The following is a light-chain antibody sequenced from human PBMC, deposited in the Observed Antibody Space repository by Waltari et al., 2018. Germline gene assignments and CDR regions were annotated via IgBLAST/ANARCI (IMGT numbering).Light chain of an antibody. J-gene: IGLJ1*01. CDR3: NSYTSGTTPYV. V-gene: IGLV2-14*01. CDR1: SGDVGGYNY. CDR2: EVT. Sequence: QSALTQPASVSGSPGQSITISCTGTSGDVGGYNYVSWYQQHPGKAPKLMIYEVTNRPSGVSNRFSGSKSGNTASLTISGLQAEDEADYYCNSYTSGTTPYVFGTGTRVTVL.